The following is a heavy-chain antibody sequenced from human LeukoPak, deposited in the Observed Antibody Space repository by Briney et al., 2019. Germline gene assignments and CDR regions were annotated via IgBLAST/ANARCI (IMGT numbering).Heavy chain of an antibody. CDR3: ARVDSSGYYFDI. J-gene: IGHJ3*02. CDR1: GGTFISYA. Sequence: SVKVSCKASGGTFISYAISWVRQAPGQGLEWMGGIIPIFGTANYAQKFQGRVTITADESTSTAYMELSSLRSEDTAVYYCARVDSSGYYFDIWGQGTMVTVSS. CDR2: IIPIFGTA. V-gene: IGHV1-69*13. D-gene: IGHD3-22*01.